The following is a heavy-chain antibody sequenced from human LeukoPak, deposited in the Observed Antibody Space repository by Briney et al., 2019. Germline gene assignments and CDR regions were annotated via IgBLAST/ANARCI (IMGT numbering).Heavy chain of an antibody. CDR3: ASANPGYSSGPVDY. D-gene: IGHD6-19*01. CDR2: ISAYNGNT. J-gene: IGHJ4*02. Sequence: ASVKVPCKASGYTFTSYGISWVRQAPGQGLEWMGWISAYNGNTNYAQKLQGRVTMTTDTSTSTAYMELRSLRSDDTAVYYCASANPGYSSGPVDYWGQGTLVTVSS. V-gene: IGHV1-18*01. CDR1: GYTFTSYG.